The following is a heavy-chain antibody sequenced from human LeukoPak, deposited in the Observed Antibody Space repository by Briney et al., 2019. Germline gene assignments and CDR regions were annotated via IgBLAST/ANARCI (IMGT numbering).Heavy chain of an antibody. V-gene: IGHV1-69*05. CDR1: GGTFSSYA. Sequence: SVKVSCKASGGTFSSYAISWVRQAPGQGLEWMGGIIPIFGTANYAQKFQGRVTITTDESTSTAYMELSSLRSEDTAVYYCARDVTYCSSTSCLNYYYYMDVWGKGTTVTVSS. CDR3: ARDVTYCSSTSCLNYYYYMDV. D-gene: IGHD2-2*01. CDR2: IIPIFGTA. J-gene: IGHJ6*03.